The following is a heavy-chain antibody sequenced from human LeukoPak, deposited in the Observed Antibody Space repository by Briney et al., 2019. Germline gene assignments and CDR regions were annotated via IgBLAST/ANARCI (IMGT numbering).Heavy chain of an antibody. CDR2: IFPMFGTA. CDR1: GYTFTSYY. CDR3: ARRVLYGYGGNLNWFDP. V-gene: IGHV1-69*13. D-gene: IGHD4-23*01. Sequence: ASVKVSCKASGYTFTSYYMHWVRQAPGQGLEWMGGIFPMFGTANYAQKFQGRVTITADESTYTAYMELSSLKSEDTAIYYCARRVLYGYGGNLNWFDPWGQGTLVTVSS. J-gene: IGHJ5*02.